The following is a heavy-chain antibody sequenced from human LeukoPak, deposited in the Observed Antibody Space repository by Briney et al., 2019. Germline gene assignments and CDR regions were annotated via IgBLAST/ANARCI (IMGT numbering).Heavy chain of an antibody. V-gene: IGHV3-33*08. CDR3: ARAQVATTPEGYYYYMDV. Sequence: GGSLRLSCAASGFTFSSYGMHWVRQAPGKGLEWVAVIWYGGSNKYYADSVKGRFTISRDNSKNTLYLQMNSLRAEDTAVYYCARAQVATTPEGYYYYMDVWGKGTTVTVSS. CDR2: IWYGGSNK. CDR1: GFTFSSYG. D-gene: IGHD5-12*01. J-gene: IGHJ6*03.